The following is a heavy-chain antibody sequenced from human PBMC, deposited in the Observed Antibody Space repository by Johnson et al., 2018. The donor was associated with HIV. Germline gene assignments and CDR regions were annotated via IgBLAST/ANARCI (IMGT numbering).Heavy chain of an antibody. CDR2: IKSKSDGETT. V-gene: IGHV3-15*01. CDR1: GFTFSNAW. Sequence: EQLVESGGGLVQPGGSLRLSCAASGFTFSNAWMSWVRQAPGKGLEWVGRIKSKSDGETTDYAAPVKGRFAISRDDSKNTLYVQMNSLKTEDTAVYYCSRHGGAPYSSSWYPLFGAFDIWDQGTMVTVSS. CDR3: SRHGGAPYSSSWYPLFGAFDI. D-gene: IGHD6-13*01. J-gene: IGHJ3*02.